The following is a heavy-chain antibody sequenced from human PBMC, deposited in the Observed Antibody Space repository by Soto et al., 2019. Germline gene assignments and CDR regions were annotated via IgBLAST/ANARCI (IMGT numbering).Heavy chain of an antibody. D-gene: IGHD5-12*01. CDR2: ASYTSRWFN. Sequence: SQTLSLTCAISGDSVSRSSAAWNWIRQSPSRGLEWLGRASYTSRWFNEYAESVKSRITINPDTFKNQVTLQLNSVTPEDTAVYYCVKDRRRGYSGFGHYGMDVWGLGTTVTVSS. V-gene: IGHV6-1*01. J-gene: IGHJ6*02. CDR1: GDSVSRSSAA. CDR3: VKDRRRGYSGFGHYGMDV.